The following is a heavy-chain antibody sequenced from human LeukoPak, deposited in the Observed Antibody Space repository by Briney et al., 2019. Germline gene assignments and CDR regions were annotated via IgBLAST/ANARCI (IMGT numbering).Heavy chain of an antibody. V-gene: IGHV1-18*04. CDR2: ISAYNGNT. CDR1: GYTFTSYG. CDR3: ARYIVVVPAAMEGYYGMDV. D-gene: IGHD2-2*01. Sequence: ASVKVSCKASGYTFTSYGISWVRQAPGQGLEWMGWISAYNGNTNYAQKLQGRVTMTTDTSTSTAYMELRSLRSDDTAVYYCARYIVVVPAAMEGYYGMDVWGKGTTVTVSS. J-gene: IGHJ6*04.